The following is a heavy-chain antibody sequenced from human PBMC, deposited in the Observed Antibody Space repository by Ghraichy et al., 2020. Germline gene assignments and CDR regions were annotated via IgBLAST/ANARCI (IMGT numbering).Heavy chain of an antibody. J-gene: IGHJ6*02. CDR3: ARERVPDDFWSGYYFDYYYGMDV. CDR2: INPNSGGT. CDR1: GYTFTGYY. Sequence: ASVKVSCKASGYTFTGYYMHWVRQAPGQGLEWMGWINPNSGGTNYAQKFQGWVTMTRDTSISTAYMELSRLRSDDTAVYYCARERVPDDFWSGYYFDYYYGMDVWGQGTTVTVSS. D-gene: IGHD3-3*01. V-gene: IGHV1-2*04.